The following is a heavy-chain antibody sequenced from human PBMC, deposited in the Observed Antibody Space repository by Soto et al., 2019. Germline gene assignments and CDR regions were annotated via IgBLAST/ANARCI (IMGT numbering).Heavy chain of an antibody. CDR2: IYYRGGT. CDR3: ARDKKSSNDPAVVTFDAFDT. J-gene: IGHJ3*02. V-gene: IGHV4-30-4*01. Sequence: QVQLQESGPGLVKPSQTLSLTCSVSGVSINSGGFYWSWIRQLPGKGLEWIGYIYYRGGTYYIPSLRRRVTMXTXTXXNQFSLDLTDVTAADTAMYYCARDKKSSNDPAVVTFDAFDTWGQGTMVTVSS. CDR1: GVSINSGGFY. D-gene: IGHD2-2*01.